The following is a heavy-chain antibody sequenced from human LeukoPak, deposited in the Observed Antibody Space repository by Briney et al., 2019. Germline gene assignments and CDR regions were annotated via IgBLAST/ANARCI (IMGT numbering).Heavy chain of an antibody. CDR1: GGSISSSSYY. J-gene: IGHJ6*03. CDR3: ARQRLDYYGSGSSPLYYYYMDV. Sequence: SETLSLTCTVSGGSISSSSYYWGWLRQPPGKGLEWLGSIYYSGSTYYNPSLKSRVTISVDTSKYQFSLKLSSVTAADTAVYYCARQRLDYYGSGSSPLYYYYMDVWGKGTTVTVSS. D-gene: IGHD3-10*01. V-gene: IGHV4-39*01. CDR2: IYYSGST.